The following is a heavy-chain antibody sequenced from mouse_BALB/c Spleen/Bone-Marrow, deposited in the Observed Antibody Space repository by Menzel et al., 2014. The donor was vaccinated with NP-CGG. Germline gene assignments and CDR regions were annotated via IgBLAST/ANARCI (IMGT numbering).Heavy chain of an antibody. V-gene: IGHV1S22*01. D-gene: IGHD2-3*01. CDR3: TRGYYPYYYAMDY. CDR2: IYPGSGST. CDR1: GYTFTSYW. J-gene: IGHJ4*01. Sequence: LQQSGSELVRPGASVKLSCKASGYTFTSYWMHWVKQRHGQGLEWIGNIYPGSGSTNYDEKFESKGTLTVDTSSSTAYMHLSSLTSEDSAVYYCTRGYYPYYYAMDYWGQGTSVTVSS.